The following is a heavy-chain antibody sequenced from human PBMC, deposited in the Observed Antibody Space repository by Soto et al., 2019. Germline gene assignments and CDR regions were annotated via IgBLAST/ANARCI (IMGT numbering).Heavy chain of an antibody. J-gene: IGHJ4*02. CDR3: AAIGVSGADY. CDR2: IVVGSGNR. V-gene: IGHV1-58*01. CDR1: GFTFTSSA. D-gene: IGHD1-26*01. Sequence: QMQLVQSGPEVKKPGTSVKVSCKASGFTFTSSAVQRVRQARGQRLEWIGWIVVGSGNRNYAQKFQERVTITRDMSTSTAYMELSSLRSEDTAVYYCAAIGVSGADYWGQGTLVTVSS.